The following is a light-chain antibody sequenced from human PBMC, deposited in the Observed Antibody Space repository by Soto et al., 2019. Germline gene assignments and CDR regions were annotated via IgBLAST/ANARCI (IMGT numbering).Light chain of an antibody. V-gene: IGKV4-1*01. J-gene: IGKJ1*01. Sequence: DIVMTQSPDSLAVSLGERATIKCRSSQSVLYSSNNKNYLAWYQQKPGQPPKLLIYWASTRESGVPDRFSGSGFGTDFTLTISSLQAEDVAVYYCQQYYSAPWTFGQGTKVEIK. CDR3: QQYYSAPWT. CDR1: QSVLYSSNNKNY. CDR2: WAS.